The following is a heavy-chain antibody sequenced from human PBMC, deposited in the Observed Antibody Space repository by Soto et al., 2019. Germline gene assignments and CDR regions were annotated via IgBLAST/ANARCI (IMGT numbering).Heavy chain of an antibody. CDR2: VFYSGRA. Sequence: QVQLQESGPGLVEASETLSLTCTVSGGSLGSYYWSWIRPPPGKGLEWIGYVFYSGRANYNASLKSRVSVSLDTYNYQYSLKLSSVTAAHTAVYYCARDGDGRMTTNPYYCNGRHVFGPGTTGTVSS. D-gene: IGHD2-15*01. J-gene: IGHJ6*02. CDR1: GGSLGSYY. CDR3: ARDGDGRMTTNPYYCNGRHV. V-gene: IGHV4-59*01.